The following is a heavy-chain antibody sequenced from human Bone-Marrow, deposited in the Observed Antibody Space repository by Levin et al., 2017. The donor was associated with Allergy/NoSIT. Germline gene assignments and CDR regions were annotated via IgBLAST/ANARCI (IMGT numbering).Heavy chain of an antibody. CDR1: GYTFTDFS. CDR2: ISAYNGYT. V-gene: IGHV1-18*01. Sequence: ASVKVSCKASGYTFTDFSISWVRQAPGQGLEWTGWISAYNGYTNYAQNLRGRVTMTTDTSTTTAYMDLRSLTSDDTAVYYCARDGPRYCSGSSCYRPDYWGQGTLVTVSS. D-gene: IGHD2-15*01. J-gene: IGHJ4*02. CDR3: ARDGPRYCSGSSCYRPDY.